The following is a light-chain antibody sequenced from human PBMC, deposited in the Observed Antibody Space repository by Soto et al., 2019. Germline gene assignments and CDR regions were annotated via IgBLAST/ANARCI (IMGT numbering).Light chain of an antibody. V-gene: IGLV3-21*02. J-gene: IGLJ2*01. CDR3: QVWDSSSDPVV. CDR1: NIGVKT. CDR2: DDS. Sequence: SSELTQPPSVSVAPGQTARITCGGNNIGVKTVHWYQQKPGQAPVLVVYDDSARPSGIPERFSGSNSGNTATLTISRVEAGDEADYYCQVWDSSSDPVVFGGGTKVTVL.